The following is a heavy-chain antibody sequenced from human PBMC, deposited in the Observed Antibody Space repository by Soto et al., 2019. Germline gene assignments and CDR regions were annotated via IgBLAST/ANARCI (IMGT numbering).Heavy chain of an antibody. Sequence: SEPLSLTCAVDGGSFSGYYWSWIRQPPGKGLEWIGEINHSGSTNYNQSLKSRVTISVDTSKNQFSLKLSSVTAADTAVYYCARAPLTTVTISAFDIWGQGTMVTVSS. D-gene: IGHD4-4*01. J-gene: IGHJ3*02. CDR2: INHSGST. CDR1: GGSFSGYY. CDR3: ARAPLTTVTISAFDI. V-gene: IGHV4-34*01.